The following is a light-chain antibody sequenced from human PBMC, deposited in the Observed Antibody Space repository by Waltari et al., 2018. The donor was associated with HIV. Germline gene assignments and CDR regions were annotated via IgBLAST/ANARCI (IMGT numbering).Light chain of an antibody. CDR2: RSN. CDR3: AAWDDRLSGPV. CDR1: SSNIGNNY. Sequence: QSVLTQPPSASGTPGQRVTISCSGSSSNIGNNYVYWYHQLPGTAPQLLIYRSNQRPSGVPYRVSGSQSGTSASLAIRGLRSEDEADYYCAAWDDRLSGPVFGGGTKLTVL. J-gene: IGLJ3*02. V-gene: IGLV1-47*01.